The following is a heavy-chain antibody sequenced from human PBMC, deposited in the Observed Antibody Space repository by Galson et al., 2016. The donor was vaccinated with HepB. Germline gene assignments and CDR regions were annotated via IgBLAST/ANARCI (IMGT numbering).Heavy chain of an antibody. J-gene: IGHJ5*02. CDR2: ISGSGGFA. CDR3: AKDGREYDYVWGGYGYSGGGVWFDP. CDR1: GFTFSSYS. Sequence: SLRLSCAASGFTFSSYSMSWVRQAPGEGLEWVSTISGSGGFAYYADSVKGRFTIHRYNSKNTQYMQMNSLRAEDPAVYYCAKDGREYDYVWGGYGYSGGGVWFDPWGQGTLVIVSS. V-gene: IGHV3-23*01. D-gene: IGHD3-16*01.